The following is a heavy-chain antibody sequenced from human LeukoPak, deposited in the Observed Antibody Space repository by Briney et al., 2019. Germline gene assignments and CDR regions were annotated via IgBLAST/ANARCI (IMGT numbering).Heavy chain of an antibody. CDR3: ARDRGSGWYSGMNWFDP. V-gene: IGHV1-18*01. CDR1: GYTFTSYG. J-gene: IGHJ5*02. D-gene: IGHD6-19*01. CDR2: ISAYNGNT. Sequence: ASVKVSCKASGYTFTSYGISWVRQAPGQGLEWMGWISAYNGNTNYAQKLRGRVTMTTDTSTSTAYMELRSLRSDDTAVYYCARDRGSGWYSGMNWFDPWGQGTLVTVSS.